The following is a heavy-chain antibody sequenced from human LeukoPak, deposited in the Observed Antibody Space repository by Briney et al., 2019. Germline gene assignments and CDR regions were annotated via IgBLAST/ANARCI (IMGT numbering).Heavy chain of an antibody. CDR1: GFSFSNYG. CDR2: ISGSGGST. D-gene: IGHD3-3*01. V-gene: IGHV3-23*01. Sequence: GGSLRLSCAASGFSFSNYGMSWVRQAPGKGLEWVSAISGSGGSTYYADSVKGRFTISRDNSKNTLYLQMNSLRAEDTAVYYCASITIFGVVTSKYYFDYWGQGTLVTVSS. J-gene: IGHJ4*02. CDR3: ASITIFGVVTSKYYFDY.